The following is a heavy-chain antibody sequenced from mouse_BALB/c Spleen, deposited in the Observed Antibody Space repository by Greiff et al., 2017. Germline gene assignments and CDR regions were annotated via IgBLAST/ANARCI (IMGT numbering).Heavy chain of an antibody. CDR2: ISSGSSTI. Sequence: VESGGGLVQPGGSRKLSCAASGFTFSSFGMHWVRQAPEKGLEWVAYISSGSSTIYYADTVKGRFTISRDNPKNTLFLQMTSLRSEDTAMYYCARLGDYGSSYHYAMDYWGQGTSVTVSS. J-gene: IGHJ4*01. CDR3: ARLGDYGSSYHYAMDY. CDR1: GFTFSSFG. V-gene: IGHV5-17*02. D-gene: IGHD1-1*01.